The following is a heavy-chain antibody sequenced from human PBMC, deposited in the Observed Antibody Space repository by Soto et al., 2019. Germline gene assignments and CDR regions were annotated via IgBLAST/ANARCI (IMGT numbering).Heavy chain of an antibody. D-gene: IGHD2-15*01. CDR1: GFTFSNYW. V-gene: IGHV3-48*01. CDR2: ISSSSSTI. CDR3: ARRRVRVAADHDAFDI. J-gene: IGHJ3*02. Sequence: HPGGSLRLSCAASGFTFSNYWMHWVRQAPGKGLEWISCISSSSSTIYYADSVMGRFTISRDNANNSLYLQMTRLRAEDTAVYYCARRRVRVAADHDAFDIWGQGTMVTVSS.